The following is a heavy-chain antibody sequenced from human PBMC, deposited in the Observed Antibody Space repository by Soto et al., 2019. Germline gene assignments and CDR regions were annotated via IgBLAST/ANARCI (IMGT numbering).Heavy chain of an antibody. CDR3: ARDKITGLFDY. D-gene: IGHD2-8*02. Sequence: QVQLQQWGAGLLKPSETLSLTCAVYGGSFSGYYWTWIRQPPGTGLEWIGVINHSGSTNYNPSLKRRVTISVGTSKNQFSLKLTSVTAADTAVYYCARDKITGLFDYWGQGTLVTVSS. J-gene: IGHJ4*02. CDR1: GGSFSGYY. CDR2: INHSGST. V-gene: IGHV4-34*01.